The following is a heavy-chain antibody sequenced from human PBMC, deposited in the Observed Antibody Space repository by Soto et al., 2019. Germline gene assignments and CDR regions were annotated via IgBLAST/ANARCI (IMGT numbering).Heavy chain of an antibody. V-gene: IGHV3-23*01. Sequence: GGSLRLSCVASGFMFSTYAMTWVRQAPGRGLEWVSTILHDETPFYTDSVKGRFTISRDNVRGTLYLQMNGLRVEDAALYYCAKDLFPTSGQRFFFESWGQGTLVTVSS. CDR2: ILHDETP. D-gene: IGHD2-21*01. CDR1: GFMFSTYA. J-gene: IGHJ4*02. CDR3: AKDLFPTSGQRFFFES.